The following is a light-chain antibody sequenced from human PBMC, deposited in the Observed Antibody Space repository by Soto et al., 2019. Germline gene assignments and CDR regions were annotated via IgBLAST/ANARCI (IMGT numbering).Light chain of an antibody. CDR3: KSYAGVTNPDYV. J-gene: IGLJ1*01. CDR2: AVG. V-gene: IGLV2-14*01. CDR1: SXDVGDYNY. Sequence: QSVLAQPASVSGSPGQTITIYCTGTSXDVGDYNYVSWYQQHPGKAPKLMIYAVGNRPSGVSSRFSGSKSGNTASLTISGLQAEDEADYYCKSYAGVTNPDYVFGTGTKVTVL.